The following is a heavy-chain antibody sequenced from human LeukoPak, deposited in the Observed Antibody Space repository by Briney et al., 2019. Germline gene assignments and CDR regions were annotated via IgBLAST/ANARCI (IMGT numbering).Heavy chain of an antibody. J-gene: IGHJ4*02. CDR2: IRYDGSNK. D-gene: IGHD6-19*01. Sequence: GGSLRLSCAASGFTFSSYGMHWVRQAPGKGLEWVAFIRYDGSNKYYADSVKARFTLSRDNSKNTMYLQMNTLRAEDTAVYYCATGYTSGWYGRLDYWGQGTLVTVSS. CDR3: ATGYTSGWYGRLDY. CDR1: GFTFSSYG. V-gene: IGHV3-30*02.